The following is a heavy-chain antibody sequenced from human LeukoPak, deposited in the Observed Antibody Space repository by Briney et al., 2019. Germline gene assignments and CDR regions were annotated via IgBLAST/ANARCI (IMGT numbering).Heavy chain of an antibody. CDR2: IKEDGGEK. Sequence: GGSLRLSCAASGFTFSSYWMSWVRQAPGKGLEWVANIKEDGGEKYYVDSVKGRFTISRDNAKNSLYLQMNNLRAEDTALYHCATAVAAGWFDPWGQGTLVTVSS. D-gene: IGHD6-13*01. J-gene: IGHJ5*02. V-gene: IGHV3-7*01. CDR1: GFTFSSYW. CDR3: ATAVAAGWFDP.